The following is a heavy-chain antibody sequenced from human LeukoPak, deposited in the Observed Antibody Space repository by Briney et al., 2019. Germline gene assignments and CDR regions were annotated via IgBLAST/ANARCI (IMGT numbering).Heavy chain of an antibody. D-gene: IGHD3-10*01. J-gene: IGHJ6*02. Sequence: SETLSLTCTVSGGSISSGDYYWSWIRQPPGKGLEWIGYIYYSGSTYYNPSLKSRVTISVDTSKNQFSLKLSSVTAADTAVYYCARDSRTSGSGSYRYYYGMDVWGQGTTVTVSS. V-gene: IGHV4-30-4*08. CDR3: ARDSRTSGSGSYRYYYGMDV. CDR2: IYYSGST. CDR1: GGSISSGDYY.